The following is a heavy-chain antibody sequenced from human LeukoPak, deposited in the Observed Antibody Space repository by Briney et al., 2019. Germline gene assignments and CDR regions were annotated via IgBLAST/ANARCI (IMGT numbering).Heavy chain of an antibody. CDR3: ARMYSSGCFDY. V-gene: IGHV1-18*01. CDR1: GYTFASYG. Sequence: ASVKVSCKASGYTFASYGISWVRQAPGQGLEWMGWISAYNGNTNYAQKLQGRVTMTTDTSTSTAYMELRSLRSDDTTVYYCARMYSSGCFDYWGQGTLVTVSS. J-gene: IGHJ4*02. D-gene: IGHD6-19*01. CDR2: ISAYNGNT.